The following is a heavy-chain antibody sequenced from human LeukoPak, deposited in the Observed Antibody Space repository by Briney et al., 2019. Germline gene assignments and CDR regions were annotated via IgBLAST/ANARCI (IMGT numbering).Heavy chain of an antibody. V-gene: IGHV4-34*01. CDR3: ARDDYGGSYYYGMDV. CDR2: INHSGST. J-gene: IGHJ6*02. CDR1: GGSFSGYY. D-gene: IGHD4-23*01. Sequence: PSETLSLTCAVYGGSFSGYYWSWIRQPPGKGLEWIGEINHSGSTNYNPSLKSRVTISVDKSKNQFSLKLSSVTAADTAVYYCARDDYGGSYYYGMDVWGQGTTVTVSS.